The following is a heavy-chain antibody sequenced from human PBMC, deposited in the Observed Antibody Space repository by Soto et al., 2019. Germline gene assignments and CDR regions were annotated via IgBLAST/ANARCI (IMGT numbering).Heavy chain of an antibody. V-gene: IGHV3-72*01. D-gene: IGHD3-10*01. CDR3: TRVKLLGFGVDPRTNDRASDY. CDR1: GFTFSDHY. J-gene: IGHJ4*02. Sequence: EVQLVESGGNLVQPGGSLRLSCAASGFTFSDHYMDWVRQAPGKGLEWVGRTRNKANSYTTNYAAPVKGRFTISRDDSKNSLYLQVNRLKTEDTAVYYCTRVKLLGFGVDPRTNDRASDYWGQGTLGTFAS. CDR2: TRNKANSYTT.